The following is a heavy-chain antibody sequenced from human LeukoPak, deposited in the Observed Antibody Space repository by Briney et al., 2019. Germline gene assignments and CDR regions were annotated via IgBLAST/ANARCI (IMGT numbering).Heavy chain of an antibody. CDR1: GFTFSSYA. V-gene: IGHV3-23*01. D-gene: IGHD3-10*01. CDR3: VKFRGIQHYNYHMDV. Sequence: GGPLRLSCAASGFTFSSYAMSWVRQAPGKGLEWVSAISGSGGSTYYADSVKGRFTISRDNSKNTLSLQMNSLRAEDAAVYYCVKFRGIQHYNYHMDVWAKGPRSPSP. J-gene: IGHJ6*03. CDR2: ISGSGGST.